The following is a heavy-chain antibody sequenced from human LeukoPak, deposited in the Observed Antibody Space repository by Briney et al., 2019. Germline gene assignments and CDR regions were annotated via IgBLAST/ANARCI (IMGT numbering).Heavy chain of an antibody. CDR2: NYPGDSDT. J-gene: IGHJ4*02. CDR3: ARRQGCSSTSCPPDS. V-gene: IGHV5-51*01. Sequence: PGESLKISCRGSGYSFTTYWIGWVRQMPGQGLEWMGINYPGDSDTRYSPSFQGQVTMSADKSINTANLQWSSLKASDTAMYYCARRQGCSSTSCPPDSWGQGTLVTVSS. CDR1: GYSFTTYW. D-gene: IGHD2-2*01.